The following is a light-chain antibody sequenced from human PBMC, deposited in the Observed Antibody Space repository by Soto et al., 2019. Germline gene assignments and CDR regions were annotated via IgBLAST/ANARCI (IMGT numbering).Light chain of an antibody. Sequence: QSALTQPASVSGSPGQSITISCTGTSCDIGGYNLVSWHQYHPGTAPQLMIYEDRHRPSGVSDRFSGSKSGNTASLTISGLQAEDEADYYCSSYTSIRSGVVFGGGTKLTVL. CDR3: SSYTSIRSGVV. V-gene: IGLV2-14*01. CDR1: SCDIGGYNL. CDR2: EDR. J-gene: IGLJ2*01.